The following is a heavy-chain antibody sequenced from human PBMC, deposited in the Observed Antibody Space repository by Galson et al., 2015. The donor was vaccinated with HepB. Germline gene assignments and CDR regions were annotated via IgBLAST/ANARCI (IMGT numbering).Heavy chain of an antibody. J-gene: IGHJ6*03. CDR2: ILYDGETK. V-gene: IGHV3-30*18. CDR1: GFSFSSYA. CDR3: AKDDSRTYMDV. Sequence: SLRLSCAASGFSFSSYAMHWVRQPPGKGLEWVAHILYDGETKYYGDSVRGRFTISRHNSMLYLQMNSLRSEDTAVYFCAKDDSRTYMDVWGRGTTVIVSS.